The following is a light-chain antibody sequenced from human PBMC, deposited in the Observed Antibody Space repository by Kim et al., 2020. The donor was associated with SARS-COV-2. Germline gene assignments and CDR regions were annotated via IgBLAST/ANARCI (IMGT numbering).Light chain of an antibody. J-gene: IGKJ2*01. Sequence: VLTQSPGTLSLSPGERATLSCRASQSVSSSYLAWYQQKPGQAPRLLIYGASSRATGIPDFTLTISRLEPEDFAVYYCHQYGSSLYTFGQGTKLEI. CDR1: QSVSSSY. CDR3: HQYGSSLYT. V-gene: IGKV3-20*01. CDR2: GAS.